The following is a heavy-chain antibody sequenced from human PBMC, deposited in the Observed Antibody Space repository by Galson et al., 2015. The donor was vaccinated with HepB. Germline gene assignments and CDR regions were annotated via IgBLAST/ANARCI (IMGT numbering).Heavy chain of an antibody. J-gene: IGHJ6*03. D-gene: IGHD3-3*01. Sequence: SVKVSCKASGYTFTSYAIHWVRQAPGQRLEWMGWINTGNGKTKYSPRFQGRLTFTRDTSASTAYMELSSLRSEDTAVYYCARDATTIFGWDYYMDVWGKGTTVTVSS. V-gene: IGHV1-3*04. CDR2: INTGNGKT. CDR3: ARDATTIFGWDYYMDV. CDR1: GYTFTSYA.